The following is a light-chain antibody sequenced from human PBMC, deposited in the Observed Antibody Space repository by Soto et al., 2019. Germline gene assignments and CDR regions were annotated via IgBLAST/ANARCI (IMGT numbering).Light chain of an antibody. CDR1: QSISSGQ. V-gene: IGKV3-20*01. CDR3: QQYVNSPLT. Sequence: VVLPQSPGTLSLSPCERATLSFRSSQSISSGQLAWYQQKPGQTPRLLIYGASSRATGIPDRFSGSGSGTDFTLTISRLEPEDFAVFYCQQYVNSPLTFGGGTKVDIK. J-gene: IGKJ4*01. CDR2: GAS.